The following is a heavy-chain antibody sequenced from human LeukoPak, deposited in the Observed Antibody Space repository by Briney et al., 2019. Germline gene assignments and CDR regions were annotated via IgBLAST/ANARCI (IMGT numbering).Heavy chain of an antibody. D-gene: IGHD1-7*01. V-gene: IGHV3-23*01. CDR3: AQSIRTRYNWNYAFDY. J-gene: IGHJ4*02. CDR2: ISGSGGST. CDR1: GFTFSSYA. Sequence: GGSLRLSCAASGFTFSSYAMSWVRQAPGKGLEWVSAISGSGGSTYYADSVKGRFTISRDNSKNTLYLQMNSLRAEDTAVYYCAQSIRTRYNWNYAFDYWGQGTLVTVSS.